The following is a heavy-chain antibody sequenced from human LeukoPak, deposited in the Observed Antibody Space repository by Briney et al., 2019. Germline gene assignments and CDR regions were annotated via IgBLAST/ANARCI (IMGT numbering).Heavy chain of an antibody. J-gene: IGHJ3*02. CDR3: AKDKSAMVRGVGDAFDI. V-gene: IGHV3-9*01. CDR1: GFTFDDYA. Sequence: GGSLRLSCAASGFTFDDYAMYWVRQAPGKGLEWVSGISWNSGSTGYADSVKGRFTISRDNAKNSLYLQMNSLRAEDTALYYCAKDKSAMVRGVGDAFDIWGQGTMVTVSS. D-gene: IGHD3-10*01. CDR2: ISWNSGST.